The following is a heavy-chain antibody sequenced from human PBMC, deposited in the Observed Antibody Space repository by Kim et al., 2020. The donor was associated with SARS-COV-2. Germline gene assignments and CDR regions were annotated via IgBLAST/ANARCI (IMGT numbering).Heavy chain of an antibody. V-gene: IGHV1-46*01. CDR3: ARGPTIFAYYYYMDV. Sequence: ASVKVSCKASGYTFTSYYMHWVRQAPGQGLEWMGIINPSGGSTSYAQKFQGRVTMTRDTSTSTVYMELSSLRSEDTAVYYCARGPTIFAYYYYMDVWGKGTTVTVSS. J-gene: IGHJ6*03. CDR2: INPSGGST. CDR1: GYTFTSYY. D-gene: IGHD3-3*01.